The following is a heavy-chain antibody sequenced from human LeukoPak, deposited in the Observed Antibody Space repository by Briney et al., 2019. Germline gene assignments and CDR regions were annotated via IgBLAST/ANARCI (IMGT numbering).Heavy chain of an antibody. J-gene: IGHJ6*02. CDR2: ISAYNGNT. Sequence: ASVKVSCKASGYTFTSYGISWVRQAPGQGLEWMGWISAYNGNTNYAQKLQGRVTMTTDTSTSTAYMELRSLRSDDTAVYYCARVVGSTSLYGMDVWGQGTTVTVSS. V-gene: IGHV1-18*01. CDR1: GYTFTSYG. D-gene: IGHD2-2*01. CDR3: ARVVGSTSLYGMDV.